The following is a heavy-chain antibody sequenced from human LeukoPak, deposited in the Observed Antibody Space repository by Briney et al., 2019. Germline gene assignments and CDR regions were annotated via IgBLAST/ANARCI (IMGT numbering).Heavy chain of an antibody. J-gene: IGHJ4*02. D-gene: IGHD3-10*01. CDR2: MNPNSGNT. Sequence: ASVKVSCKASGYTFTSYYMHWVRQAPGQGLEWMGWMNPNSGNTGYAQKFQGRVTMTRNTSISTAYMELSSLRSEDTAVYYCARKTSGSYFVWGQGALVTVSS. CDR1: GYTFTSYY. V-gene: IGHV1-8*02. CDR3: ARKTSGSYFV.